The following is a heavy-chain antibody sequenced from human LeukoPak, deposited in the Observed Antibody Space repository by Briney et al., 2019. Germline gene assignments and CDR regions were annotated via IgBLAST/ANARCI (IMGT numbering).Heavy chain of an antibody. Sequence: PGGSLRLSCAASGFTFSRYGMHWVRQAPGKGLEWVAFIRYDGSKKYHVDSVKGRFSISRDNSKNTLYLQMNSLRAEDTAVYYCAKSRGEQLYFRDSDYWDQGILVTVSS. V-gene: IGHV3-30*02. CDR1: GFTFSRYG. CDR2: IRYDGSKK. D-gene: IGHD1-26*01. CDR3: AKSRGEQLYFRDSDY. J-gene: IGHJ4*02.